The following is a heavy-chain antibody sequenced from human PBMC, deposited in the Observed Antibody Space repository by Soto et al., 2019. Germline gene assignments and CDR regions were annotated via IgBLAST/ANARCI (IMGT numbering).Heavy chain of an antibody. CDR2: ISPTGVST. Sequence: VHLVESGGGLVQPGGSLRLSCSASGFTFSTYDVHWVRQAPGKGLEFVAGISPTGVSTFYADSVKGRSTISRDNSKNSLYLQMNSLRAEDTAVYYCAKHRPMSSNLYIWGQGTLVTVSS. J-gene: IGHJ4*02. CDR3: AKHRPMSSNLYI. V-gene: IGHV3-64*04. CDR1: GFTFSTYD. D-gene: IGHD3-16*01.